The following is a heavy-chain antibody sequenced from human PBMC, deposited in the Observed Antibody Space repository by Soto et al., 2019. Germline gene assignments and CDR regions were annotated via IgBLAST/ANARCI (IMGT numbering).Heavy chain of an antibody. Sequence: GGSLRLSCAASGFTFSSYAMHWVRQAPGKGLEWVAVISYDGSNKYYADSVKGRFTISRDNSKNTLYLQMNSLRAEDTAVYYCARYIAGIAGMDVWGQGTTVTVSS. J-gene: IGHJ6*02. CDR1: GFTFSSYA. CDR2: ISYDGSNK. CDR3: ARYIAGIAGMDV. V-gene: IGHV3-30-3*01. D-gene: IGHD1-20*01.